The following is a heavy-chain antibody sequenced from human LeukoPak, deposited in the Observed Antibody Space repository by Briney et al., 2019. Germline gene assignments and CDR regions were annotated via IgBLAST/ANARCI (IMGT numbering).Heavy chain of an antibody. V-gene: IGHV3-23*01. Sequence: GGSLRLSCAASGFTFTSYAMSWVRQAPGKGLEWVSTISGSGGSTYYADSVKGRFTISRDNSKNTLYLQMNSLRAEDTAVYYCARELALYYYGMDVWGQGTTVTVSS. CDR2: ISGSGGST. J-gene: IGHJ6*02. CDR1: GFTFTSYA. CDR3: ARELALYYYGMDV.